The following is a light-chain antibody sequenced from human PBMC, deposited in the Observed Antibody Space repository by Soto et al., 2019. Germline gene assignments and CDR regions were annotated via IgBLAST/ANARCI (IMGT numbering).Light chain of an antibody. V-gene: IGKV1-39*01. CDR1: QSISSY. Sequence: DIQMTQSPSSLSASVGDRVASTCRASQSISSYLNWYQQKPGKAPKLLIYAASSLQSGVPSRFSGSGSGTDFTLTISSLQPEDFATYYCQQANSFLSLTFGGGTKVDIK. J-gene: IGKJ4*01. CDR2: AAS. CDR3: QQANSFLSLT.